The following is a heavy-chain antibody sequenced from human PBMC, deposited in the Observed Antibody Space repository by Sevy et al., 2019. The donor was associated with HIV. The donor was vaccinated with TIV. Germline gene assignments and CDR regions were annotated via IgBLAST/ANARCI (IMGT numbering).Heavy chain of an antibody. D-gene: IGHD3-22*01. CDR3: ARDRYYDASGYYYYYYGMDV. CDR2: IYSDGRT. Sequence: GGSLRLSCAASGLSVSDNYMNWVRQAPGKGLELVSVIYSDGRTYYADSVKGRFTISRDNSKNTLYVNMNNLRPEDTAVYYCARDRYYDASGYYYYYYGMDVWGQGTTVTVSS. J-gene: IGHJ6*02. CDR1: GLSVSDNY. V-gene: IGHV3-66*01.